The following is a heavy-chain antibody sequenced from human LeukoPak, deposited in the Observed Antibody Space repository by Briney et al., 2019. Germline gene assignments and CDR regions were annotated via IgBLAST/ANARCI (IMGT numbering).Heavy chain of an antibody. V-gene: IGHV4-34*01. Sequence: SETPSLTCAVYGGSFSGYYWSWIRQPPGKGLEWIGEINHSGSTNYNPSLRSRVTISVDTSKNQFSLKLSSVTAADTAVYYCAREWCGITMIVAPGWFDPWGQGTLVTVSS. CDR1: GGSFSGYY. CDR3: AREWCGITMIVAPGWFDP. CDR2: INHSGST. J-gene: IGHJ5*02. D-gene: IGHD3-22*01.